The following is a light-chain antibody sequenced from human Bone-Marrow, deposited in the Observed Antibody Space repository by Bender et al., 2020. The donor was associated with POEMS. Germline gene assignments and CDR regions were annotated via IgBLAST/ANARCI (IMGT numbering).Light chain of an antibody. Sequence: QSALTQPASVSGSPGQSITISCTGTSSDVGSYSLVSWYQQHPGKAPKLMIYDVSNRPSGVSNRFSGSKSGNTASLTISGPQAEDEADYYCSSYTSSNTVVFGGGTKLTVL. J-gene: IGLJ2*01. V-gene: IGLV2-14*02. CDR3: SSYTSSNTVV. CDR1: SSDVGSYSL. CDR2: DVS.